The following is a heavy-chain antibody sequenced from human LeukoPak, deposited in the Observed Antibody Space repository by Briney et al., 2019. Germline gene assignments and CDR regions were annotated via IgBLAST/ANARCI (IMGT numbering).Heavy chain of an antibody. V-gene: IGHV3-74*01. CDR3: AREYYASGDY. CDR2: INADGSST. CDR1: GFTFSSFW. Sequence: GGSLRLSCAASGFTFSSFWMHWVRQAPGKGLQWVSRINADGSSTGHADSVKGRLTISRDSAKNTLYLQINSLRAEDTAVYYRAREYYASGDYWGQGTLVAVSS. D-gene: IGHD3-10*01. J-gene: IGHJ4*02.